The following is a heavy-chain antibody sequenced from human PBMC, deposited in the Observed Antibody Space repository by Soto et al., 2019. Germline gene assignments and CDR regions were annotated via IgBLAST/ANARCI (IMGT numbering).Heavy chain of an antibody. CDR3: ARAHFVVVPAPLDYYYGMDA. Sequence: GAPVKVSCKAPGYTFTSYGISWVRQVPGQGLEWMGWISAYNGNTNYAQKLPGRVTMNTDTSTSTDYMELRSLRSDAAAVYYCARAHFVVVPAPLDYYYGMDAWGQGTTVTVSS. J-gene: IGHJ6*02. CDR2: ISAYNGNT. D-gene: IGHD2-2*01. V-gene: IGHV1-18*01. CDR1: GYTFTSYG.